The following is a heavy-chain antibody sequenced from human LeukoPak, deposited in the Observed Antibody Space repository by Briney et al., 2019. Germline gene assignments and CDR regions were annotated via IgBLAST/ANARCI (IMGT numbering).Heavy chain of an antibody. D-gene: IGHD6-19*01. CDR3: ATRYSSGWYFFDY. Sequence: SETPSLTCTVSGGSISSSSYYWGWIRQPPGKGLEWIGSIYYSGSTYYNPSLKSRVTISVDTSKSQFSLKLSSVTAADTAVYYCATRYSSGWYFFDYWGQGTLVTVSS. CDR1: GGSISSSSYY. J-gene: IGHJ4*02. CDR2: IYYSGST. V-gene: IGHV4-39*05.